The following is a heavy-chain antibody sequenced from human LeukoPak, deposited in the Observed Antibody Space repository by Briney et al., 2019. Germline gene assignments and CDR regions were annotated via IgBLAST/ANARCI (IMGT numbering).Heavy chain of an antibody. V-gene: IGHV1-69*04. CDR2: IIPMLGIA. J-gene: IGHJ6*02. CDR3: ARWELVVVACTTIDYYYYYGMDV. Sequence: EASVTVSCQASGGTFSSYAISWVRPAAGQGREWMGRIIPMLGIANDAGHLQGRGRYTADKSTRTAYMQLSRLKSEDPAVYYCARWELVVVACTTIDYYYYYGMDVWGQGTTVTVSS. D-gene: IGHD2-15*01. CDR1: GGTFSSYA.